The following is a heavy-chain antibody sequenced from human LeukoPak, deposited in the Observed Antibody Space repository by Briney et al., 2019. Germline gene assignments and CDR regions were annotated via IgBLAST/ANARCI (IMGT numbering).Heavy chain of an antibody. Sequence: ASVKVSCKASGYTFTGYYMNWVRQAPGQGLEWMGRINPNSGGTKYAQKFQGRVTMTRDTSINTAYMELSRLRSDDTAVYYCAREDGNPKYYYYYGMDVWGQGTTVTVSS. CDR2: INPNSGGT. CDR1: GYTFTGYY. V-gene: IGHV1-2*06. J-gene: IGHJ6*02. CDR3: AREDGNPKYYYYYGMDV. D-gene: IGHD4-23*01.